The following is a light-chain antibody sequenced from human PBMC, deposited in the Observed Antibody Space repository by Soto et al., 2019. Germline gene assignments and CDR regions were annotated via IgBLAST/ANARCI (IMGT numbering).Light chain of an antibody. CDR2: GSS. CDR1: QSVSNNY. CDR3: QQYGTSPPYT. Sequence: EVVLTQSPGTLSLSPGERATLSCRASQSVSNNYFAWYQQKPGQAPRLLIFGSSEWATGIPDRFSGSGSGADFTLTISRLEPEDFAVYYCQQYGTSPPYTFGQGTKLENK. V-gene: IGKV3-20*01. J-gene: IGKJ2*01.